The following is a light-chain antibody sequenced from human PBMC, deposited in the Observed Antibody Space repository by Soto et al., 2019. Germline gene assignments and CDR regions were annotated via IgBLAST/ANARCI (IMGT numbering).Light chain of an antibody. CDR1: QSISNN. Sequence: EIVMTQSPATLSVSPGETATLSCRASQSISNNLAWYQQKPGQAPRLLIYCASTRATGFPGRFSGSGSGLEFTLTISSLQYEDFAFYYCQQYNDWPKTFGQGTKVEIK. CDR2: CAS. J-gene: IGKJ1*01. CDR3: QQYNDWPKT. V-gene: IGKV3-15*01.